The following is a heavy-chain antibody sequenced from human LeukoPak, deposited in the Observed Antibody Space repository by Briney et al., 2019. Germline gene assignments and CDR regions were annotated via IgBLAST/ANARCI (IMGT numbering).Heavy chain of an antibody. J-gene: IGHJ5*01. Sequence: GGSLRLSCAASGFTFSSYAMRWVSQAPGKGLEWVAIIWHDGSNKYYADSVKGRFTISRDNFKSTLYLQMNSLRAEDTAVYYCAKGGYSSSWFGDSWGQGTLVTVSS. D-gene: IGHD6-13*01. CDR2: IWHDGSNK. CDR3: AKGGYSSSWFGDS. CDR1: GFTFSSYA. V-gene: IGHV3-33*06.